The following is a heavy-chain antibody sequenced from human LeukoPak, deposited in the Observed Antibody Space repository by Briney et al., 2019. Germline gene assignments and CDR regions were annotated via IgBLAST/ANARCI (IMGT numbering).Heavy chain of an antibody. Sequence: SETLSLTCTVSGGSISSYYWSWIRQPPGKGLEWIGYIYYRGSTNYNPSLKSRVTISVDTSKNQFSLKLSSVTAADTAVYYCARAGSPRNYYGIDVWGQGTTVTVSS. CDR3: ARAGSPRNYYGIDV. V-gene: IGHV4-59*01. CDR2: IYYRGST. J-gene: IGHJ6*02. D-gene: IGHD6-13*01. CDR1: GGSISSYY.